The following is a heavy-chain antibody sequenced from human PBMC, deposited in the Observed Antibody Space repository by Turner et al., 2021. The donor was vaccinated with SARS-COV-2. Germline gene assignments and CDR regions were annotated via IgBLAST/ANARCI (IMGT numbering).Heavy chain of an antibody. Sequence: QVQLVEPGGGVVQPGRYLKIYCAASGFTFSSYGMHWVRQAPSMDLEWVALKSYDGSNKYYADSVKGRFTISRDNSKNTLYLKTNSLRAEDTAVYYCAKESNFDYWGQGTLVTVSS. CDR1: GFTFSSYG. J-gene: IGHJ4*02. CDR3: AKESNFDY. CDR2: KSYDGSNK. V-gene: IGHV3-30*18.